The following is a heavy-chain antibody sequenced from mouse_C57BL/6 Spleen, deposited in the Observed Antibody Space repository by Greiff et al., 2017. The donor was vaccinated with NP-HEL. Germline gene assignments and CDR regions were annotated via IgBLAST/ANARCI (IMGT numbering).Heavy chain of an antibody. CDR3: ARALGGDAMDY. D-gene: IGHD3-1*01. CDR2: ISYDGSN. V-gene: IGHV3-6*01. J-gene: IGHJ4*01. Sequence: EVQLQQSGPGLVKPSQSLSLTCSVTGYSITSGYYWNWIRQFPGNKLEWMGYISYDGSNNYNPSLKNRISITRDTSKNQFFLKLNSVTTEDTATYYCARALGGDAMDYWGQGTSVTVSS. CDR1: GYSITSGYY.